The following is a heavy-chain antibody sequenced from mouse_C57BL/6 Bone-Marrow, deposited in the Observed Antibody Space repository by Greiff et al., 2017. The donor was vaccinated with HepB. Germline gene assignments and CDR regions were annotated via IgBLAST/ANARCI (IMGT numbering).Heavy chain of an antibody. D-gene: IGHD1-1*01. CDR1: GYTFTSYW. CDR3: GYDFDY. CDR2: IDPSDSYT. J-gene: IGHJ2*01. Sequence: QVQLQQPGAELVRPGTSVKLSCKASGYTFTSYWMHWVKQRPGQGLEWIGVIDPSDSYTNYNQKFKGKATLTVDTSSSTAYMQLSSLTSEDSAVYYCGYDFDYWGQGTTLTVAS. V-gene: IGHV1-59*01.